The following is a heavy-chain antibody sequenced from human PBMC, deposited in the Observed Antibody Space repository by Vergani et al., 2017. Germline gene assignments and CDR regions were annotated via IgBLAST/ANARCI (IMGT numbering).Heavy chain of an antibody. V-gene: IGHV3-23*01. Sequence: EVQLLESGGGLVQPGGSLRLSCAASGFTFSSYAMSWVRQAPGKGLEWVSAISGSGGSTYYADSVKGRFTISRDNSKNTLYLQMNSLRAEDTAVYYCAKDLGGPLRITMVYGGSWWFDPWGQGTLVTVSS. J-gene: IGHJ5*02. CDR2: ISGSGGST. CDR3: AKDLGGPLRITMVYGGSWWFDP. D-gene: IGHD3-10*01. CDR1: GFTFSSYA.